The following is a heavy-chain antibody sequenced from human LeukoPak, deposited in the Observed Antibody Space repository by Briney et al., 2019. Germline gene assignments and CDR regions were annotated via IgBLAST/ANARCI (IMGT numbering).Heavy chain of an antibody. CDR1: GFTFSSYS. CDR2: ISSSGSYI. Sequence: PGGSLRLSCAASGFTFSSYSMNWVRQAPGKGLEWVSCISSSGSYIYYADSVKGRFTISRDNAKNSLYLQMNSLRAEDTAVCYCARVPEMTTVTTLSEYWGQGTLVTVSS. D-gene: IGHD4-17*01. V-gene: IGHV3-21*01. CDR3: ARVPEMTTVTTLSEY. J-gene: IGHJ4*02.